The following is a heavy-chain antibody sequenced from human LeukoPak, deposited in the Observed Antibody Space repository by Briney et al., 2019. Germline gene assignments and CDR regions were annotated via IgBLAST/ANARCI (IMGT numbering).Heavy chain of an antibody. CDR2: ISSSGSTI. J-gene: IGHJ4*02. D-gene: IGHD5-18*01. V-gene: IGHV3-48*03. CDR3: ARVGYQGYFDY. CDR1: GFTFRSNE. Sequence: PGGPLRLSCAASGFTFRSNEMNWVRQAPGKGLEWVSYISSSGSTIYYADSVKGRFTISRDNAKNSLYLQMNSLRAEDTSVYYCARVGYQGYFDYWGQGTLVTVSS.